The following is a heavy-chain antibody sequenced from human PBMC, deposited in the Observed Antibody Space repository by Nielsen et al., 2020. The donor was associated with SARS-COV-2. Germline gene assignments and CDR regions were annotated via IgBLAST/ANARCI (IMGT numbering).Heavy chain of an antibody. CDR3: ARDPLRGYSYGVDY. J-gene: IGHJ4*02. CDR1: GYTFTGYY. V-gene: IGHV1-2*06. Sequence: ASVKVSCKASGYTFTGYYMHWVRQAPGQGLEWMGRINPNSGGTNYAQKFQGRVTMTRDTSISTAYMELSRLRSDDTAVYYCARDPLRGYSYGVDYWSQGTLVTVSS. D-gene: IGHD5-18*01. CDR2: INPNSGGT.